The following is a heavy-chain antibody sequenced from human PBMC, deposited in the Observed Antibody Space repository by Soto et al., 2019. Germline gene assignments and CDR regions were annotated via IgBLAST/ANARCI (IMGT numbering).Heavy chain of an antibody. V-gene: IGHV1-69*02. D-gene: IGHD2-15*01. J-gene: IGHJ6*03. CDR3: ARIVGYCSGGSCPYYYLDV. Sequence: QVQLVQSGAEVKKPGSSVKVSCKASGGTFSSYTISWVRQAPGQGLEWMGRIIPILGIANYAQKFQGRVTITADKPTSTAYMELSSLRSEGTAGYYCARIVGYCSGGSCPYYYLDVGGKGTTVTDYS. CDR1: GGTFSSYT. CDR2: IIPILGIA.